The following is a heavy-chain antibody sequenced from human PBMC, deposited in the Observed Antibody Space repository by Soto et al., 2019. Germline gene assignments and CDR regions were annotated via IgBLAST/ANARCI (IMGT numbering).Heavy chain of an antibody. CDR1: GFTFSSYD. CDR3: ARRRGSDYAWYFDL. Sequence: EVQLVESGGGLVQPGGSLRLSCAASGFTFSSYDMHWVRQGPGKGLEWVSGIATAGGTYYPDSVKGRFTISRENAXNPLYLQMTSLRAGDTAVYYCARRRGSDYAWYFDLWGRGTLVTVSS. CDR2: IATAGGT. J-gene: IGHJ2*01. V-gene: IGHV3-13*01. D-gene: IGHD4-17*01.